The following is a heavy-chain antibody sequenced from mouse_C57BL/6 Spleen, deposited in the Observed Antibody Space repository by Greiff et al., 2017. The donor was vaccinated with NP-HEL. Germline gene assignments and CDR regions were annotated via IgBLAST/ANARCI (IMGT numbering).Heavy chain of an antibody. CDR2: INPSTGGT. D-gene: IGHD1-1*01. V-gene: IGHV1-42*01. CDR3: ARRYGSNYFDY. Sequence: VQLQQSGPELVKPGASVKISCKASGYSFTGYYMNWVKQSPEKSLEWIGEINPSTGGTTYNQKFKAKGTLTVDKSSSTAYMQLKSLTSEDSAVYYCARRYGSNYFDYWGQGTTLTVSS. J-gene: IGHJ2*01. CDR1: GYSFTGYY.